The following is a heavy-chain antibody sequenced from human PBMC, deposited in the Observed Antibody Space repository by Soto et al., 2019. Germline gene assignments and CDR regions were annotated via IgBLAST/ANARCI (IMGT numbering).Heavy chain of an antibody. CDR3: ATGASDGYCSGGSCYSDAFDI. CDR2: ISDSSDTT. Sequence: GGSLRLSCAASGFTFSNYAMSWVRQAPGKGLEWVSGISDSSDTTYYADSVKGRFTISRDNSKSTLYLQMNILRAEDTAVYYCATGASDGYCSGGSCYSDAFDIWGQGTMVTVSS. CDR1: GFTFSNYA. J-gene: IGHJ3*02. V-gene: IGHV3-23*01. D-gene: IGHD2-15*01.